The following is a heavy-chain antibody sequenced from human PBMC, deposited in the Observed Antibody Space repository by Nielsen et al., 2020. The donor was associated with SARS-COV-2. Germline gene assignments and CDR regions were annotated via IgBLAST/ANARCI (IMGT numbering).Heavy chain of an antibody. V-gene: IGHV1-2*06. CDR2: INPNSGGT. J-gene: IGHJ4*02. D-gene: IGHD6-13*01. Sequence: ASVKVSCKASGYTFTGYYMHWVRQAPGQGLEWMGRINPNSGGTNYAQKFQGRVTITRDTSASTAYMELSSLRSEDTAVYYCARDEWQQLLDYWGQGTLVTVSS. CDR3: ARDEWQQLLDY. CDR1: GYTFTGYY.